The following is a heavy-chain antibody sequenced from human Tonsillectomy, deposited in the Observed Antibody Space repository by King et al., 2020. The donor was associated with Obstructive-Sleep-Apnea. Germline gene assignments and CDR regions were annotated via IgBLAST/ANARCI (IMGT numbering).Heavy chain of an antibody. CDR2: IWYDGSNK. CDR3: ARNYDSSGPPSC. CDR1: GFTFSSYG. J-gene: IGHJ4*02. V-gene: IGHV3-33*01. Sequence: VQLVESGGGVVQPGRSLRLSCAASGFTFSSYGMHWVRQAPGKGLEWVAVIWYDGSNKYYADSVKGRFTISRDNSKNTLYLQMNSLRAEDTAVYYCARNYDSSGPPSCWGQGTLVTVSS. D-gene: IGHD3-22*01.